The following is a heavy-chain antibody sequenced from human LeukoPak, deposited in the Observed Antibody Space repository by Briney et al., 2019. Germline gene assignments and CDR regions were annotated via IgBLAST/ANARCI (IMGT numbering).Heavy chain of an antibody. Sequence: GGSLRLSCAASGFTFSSYWMSWVRQAPGKGLEWVANIEQDGSEKYYVDSVKGRFTISRDNAKNSLYLQMNSLRAEDTAVYYCARDVPPKQHGLDYWGQGTLVTVSS. CDR2: IEQDGSEK. D-gene: IGHD6-13*01. V-gene: IGHV3-7*03. J-gene: IGHJ4*02. CDR3: ARDVPPKQHGLDY. CDR1: GFTFSSYW.